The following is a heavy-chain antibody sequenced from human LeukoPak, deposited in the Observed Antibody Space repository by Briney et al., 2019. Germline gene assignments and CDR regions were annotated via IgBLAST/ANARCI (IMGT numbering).Heavy chain of an antibody. CDR3: ASTYYYDSSGYYYYYGMDV. Sequence: QTGGSLRLSCAASGFTFSSYGMHWVRQAPGKGLEWVAVIWYDGSNKYYADSVKGRFTISRDNSKNTLYLQMNSLRAEDTAVYYCASTYYYDSSGYYYYYGMDVWGQGTTVTVSS. CDR1: GFTFSSYG. J-gene: IGHJ6*02. D-gene: IGHD3-22*01. CDR2: IWYDGSNK. V-gene: IGHV3-33*01.